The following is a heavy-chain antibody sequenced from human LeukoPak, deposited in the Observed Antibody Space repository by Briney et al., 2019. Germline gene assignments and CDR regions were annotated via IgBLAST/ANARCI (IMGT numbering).Heavy chain of an antibody. CDR3: AKVGLYCSRTSCYDY. CDR1: GFTFSSYA. CDR2: ISGSGGST. J-gene: IGHJ4*02. D-gene: IGHD2-2*01. Sequence: GGSLRLSCAASGFTFSSYAMSWVRQAPGKGLEWVSAISGSGGSTYYADSVKGRFTISRDNSKNTLYLQMNSLRAEDTAVYYCAKVGLYCSRTSCYDYWGQGTLVTVSS. V-gene: IGHV3-23*01.